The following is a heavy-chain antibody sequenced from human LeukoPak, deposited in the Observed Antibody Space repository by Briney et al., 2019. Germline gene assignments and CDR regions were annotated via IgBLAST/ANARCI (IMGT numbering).Heavy chain of an antibody. V-gene: IGHV4-59*01. CDR2: IYYSGST. D-gene: IGHD6-13*01. Sequence: SETLSLTCTVSGGSISSYYWSWIRQPPGKGLEWIGYIYYSGSTNYNPSLKSRVTISVDTSKNQFSLKLSSVTAADTAVYYCASSSSSWFSNYYYYMDVWGKGTTVTVSS. J-gene: IGHJ6*03. CDR1: GGSISSYY. CDR3: ASSSSSWFSNYYYYMDV.